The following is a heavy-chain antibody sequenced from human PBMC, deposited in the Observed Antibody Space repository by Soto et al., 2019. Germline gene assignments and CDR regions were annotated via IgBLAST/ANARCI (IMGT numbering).Heavy chain of an antibody. Sequence: SGPTLFNPTETRTLTGTVSGFSLSTARFGVIWIRQPPGKALEWLAHIFSNDEKSYSTSLKSRLTISRDTSKSQVVLTLPNLDPVDTATYSCARVPAMVQGVFYSCGLDGWAQGRTVAVS. D-gene: IGHD5-18*01. CDR3: ARVPAMVQGVFYSCGLDG. CDR1: GFSLSTARFG. V-gene: IGHV2-26*01. J-gene: IGHJ6*02. CDR2: IFSNDEK.